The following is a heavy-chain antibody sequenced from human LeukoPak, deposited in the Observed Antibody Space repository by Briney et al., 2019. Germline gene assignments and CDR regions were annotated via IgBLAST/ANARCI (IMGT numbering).Heavy chain of an antibody. Sequence: ASVKVSCKVSGYTLTELSMHWVRQAPGKGLEWMGGFDPEDGETIYAQKFQGRVTMTEDTSTDTAYMELSSLRFEDTAVYYCATVRYDILTGYYAFYGMDVWGKGTTVTVSS. J-gene: IGHJ6*04. V-gene: IGHV1-24*01. D-gene: IGHD3-9*01. CDR3: ATVRYDILTGYYAFYGMDV. CDR1: GYTLTELS. CDR2: FDPEDGET.